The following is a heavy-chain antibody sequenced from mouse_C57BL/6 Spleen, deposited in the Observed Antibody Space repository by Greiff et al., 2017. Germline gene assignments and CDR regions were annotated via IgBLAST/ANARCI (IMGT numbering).Heavy chain of an antibody. D-gene: IGHD3-1*01. CDR1: GYAFSSSW. CDR2: IYPGDGDT. V-gene: IGHV1-82*01. J-gene: IGHJ4*01. Sequence: VQLVESGPELVKPGASVKISCKASGYAFSSSWMNWVKQRPGKGLEWIGRIYPGDGDTNYNGKFKGKATLTADKSSSTAYMQLSSLTSEDSAVYFCARQDLGYAMDYWGQGTSVTVSS. CDR3: ARQDLGYAMDY.